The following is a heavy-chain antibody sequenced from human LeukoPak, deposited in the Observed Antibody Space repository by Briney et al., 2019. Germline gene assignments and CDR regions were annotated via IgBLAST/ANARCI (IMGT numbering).Heavy chain of an antibody. CDR3: ARDGDYYGSGSYFDY. V-gene: IGHV3-30*02. Sequence: GSLRLSCAASGFTFSNYGMHWVRQAPGKGLEWLAYIRYDASNDYYADSVKGRFTISRDDSKNTLYLQMNSLRAEDTAVYYCARDGDYYGSGSYFDYWGQGTLVTVSS. CDR1: GFTFSNYG. J-gene: IGHJ4*02. CDR2: IRYDASND. D-gene: IGHD3-10*01.